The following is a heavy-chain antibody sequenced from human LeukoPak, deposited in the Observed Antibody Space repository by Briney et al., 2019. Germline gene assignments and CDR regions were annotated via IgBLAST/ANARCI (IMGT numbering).Heavy chain of an antibody. CDR1: GFTFSSYA. Sequence: GGSLRLSCAASGFTFSSYAMSWVRQAPGKGLEWVSAISGSGGSTYYADDVKGRFTISRDNSKNTLYLQMNSLRAEDTAVYYCAKKEAYYYGSGSDYIDYWGQGTLVTVSS. CDR2: ISGSGGST. J-gene: IGHJ4*02. CDR3: AKKEAYYYGSGSDYIDY. V-gene: IGHV3-23*01. D-gene: IGHD3-10*01.